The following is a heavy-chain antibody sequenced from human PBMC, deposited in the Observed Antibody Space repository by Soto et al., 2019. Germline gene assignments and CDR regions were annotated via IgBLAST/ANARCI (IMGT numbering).Heavy chain of an antibody. Sequence: VQLQGSGPGLVKPSQTLSLTCTVSGASVNTGDYYWSYIRQPPGKGLEWLGYIFYSGATYYNPSLKSRATISLNTSRNQLSLTLTSVTGADTAVYYCVGTGTTDDFWGQGTLVTVSS. V-gene: IGHV4-30-4*01. J-gene: IGHJ1*01. D-gene: IGHD1-7*01. CDR1: GASVNTGDYY. CDR3: VGTGTTDDF. CDR2: IFYSGAT.